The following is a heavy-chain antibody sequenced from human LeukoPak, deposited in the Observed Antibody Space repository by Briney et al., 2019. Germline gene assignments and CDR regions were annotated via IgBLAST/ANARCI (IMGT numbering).Heavy chain of an antibody. CDR2: ISGSGDNT. Sequence: GGSLRLSCAASGFTFSTSAMSWVRQALGKGLEWVSAISGSGDNTYYAASVKGRFTISRDNSNNTLYLQMNSLRAEDTAVYYCTKMGLWFGESHDYWGQGTLVTVSS. CDR1: GFTFSTSA. V-gene: IGHV3-23*01. CDR3: TKMGLWFGESHDY. J-gene: IGHJ4*02. D-gene: IGHD3-10*01.